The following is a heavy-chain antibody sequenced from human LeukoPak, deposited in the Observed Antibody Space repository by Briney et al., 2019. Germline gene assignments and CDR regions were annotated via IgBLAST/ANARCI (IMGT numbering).Heavy chain of an antibody. CDR1: GGSISSSTYY. J-gene: IGHJ6*02. Sequence: PSETLSLTCTVSGGSISSSTYYWGWIRQPPGKGLEWIGSTYYSGGTYQNPSLKSRVTISADTSKNQFSLKVSSVTAADTAVYYCARDGAFAMDVWGQGTTVTVSS. CDR3: ARDGAFAMDV. V-gene: IGHV4-39*07. CDR2: TYYSGGT.